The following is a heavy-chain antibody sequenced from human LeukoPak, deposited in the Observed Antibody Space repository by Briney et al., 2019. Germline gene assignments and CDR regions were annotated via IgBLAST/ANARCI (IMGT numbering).Heavy chain of an antibody. D-gene: IGHD3-10*01. CDR2: ISSSSSTI. CDR3: ARDLTMVRGVIDY. V-gene: IGHV3-48*04. CDR1: GFTVSSNY. Sequence: GGSLRLSYAASGFTVSSNYMNWVRQAPGKGLEWVSYISSSSSTIYYADSVKGRFTISRDNAKNSLYLQMNSLRAEDTAVYYCARDLTMVRGVIDYWGQGTLVTVSS. J-gene: IGHJ4*02.